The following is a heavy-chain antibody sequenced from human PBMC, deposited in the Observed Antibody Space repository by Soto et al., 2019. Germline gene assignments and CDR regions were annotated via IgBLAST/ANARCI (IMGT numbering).Heavy chain of an antibody. CDR2: ISSTGGAI. CDR1: GFSFSNDA. CDR3: ARYSSSSGAIYYYYGMDV. Sequence: GGSLRLSCAASGFSFSNDAMTWVRQAPGKGLEWVSSISSTGGAIYYADSVKGRFTISRDNSKNTLYLQMNSLRAEDTAVYYCARYSSSSGAIYYYYGMDVWGQGTTVTVS. J-gene: IGHJ6*02. V-gene: IGHV3-23*01. D-gene: IGHD6-6*01.